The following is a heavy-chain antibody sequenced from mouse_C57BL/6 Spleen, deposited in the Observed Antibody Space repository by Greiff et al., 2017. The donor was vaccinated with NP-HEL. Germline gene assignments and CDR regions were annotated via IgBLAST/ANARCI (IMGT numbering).Heavy chain of an antibody. CDR1: GYTFTTYP. V-gene: IGHV1-47*01. CDR3: ARPIYYGNHWYFDV. D-gene: IGHD2-1*01. CDR2: FHPYNDDT. J-gene: IGHJ1*03. Sequence: QVQLQQSGAELVKPGASVKMSCKASGYTFTTYPIEWMKQNHGQSLEWIGNFHPYNDDTKYNEKFKGKATLTVEKSSSTVYWELSRLTSDDSAVYYCARPIYYGNHWYFDVWGTGTTVTVSS.